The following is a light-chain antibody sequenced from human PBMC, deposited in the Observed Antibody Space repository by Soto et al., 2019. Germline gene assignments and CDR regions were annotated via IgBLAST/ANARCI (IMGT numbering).Light chain of an antibody. V-gene: IGKV1-5*01. J-gene: IGKJ5*01. CDR2: DAS. CDR3: QQLNSYPIT. Sequence: DIQVTQSPPTLSASVGDRVTITCRASQTISTWMAWYQQKPGKAPKLLVYDASTLQSGVASRFSGSGSGTEFTLIISGLQPDDSATYYCQQLNSYPITFGQGTRLE. CDR1: QTISTW.